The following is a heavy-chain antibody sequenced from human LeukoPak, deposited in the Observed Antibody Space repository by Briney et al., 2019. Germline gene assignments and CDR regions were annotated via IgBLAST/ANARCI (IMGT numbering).Heavy chain of an antibody. CDR1: GGSFSGYY. CDR3: APAYYDSSGYYRGWFDP. CDR2: INHSGST. Sequence: PSETLSLTCAVYGGSFSGYYWSWIRQPPGKGPDWIGEINHSGSTNYNPSLKSRVTISVDTSKNQFSLKLSSVTAADTAVYYCAPAYYDSSGYYRGWFDPWGQGTLVTVSS. J-gene: IGHJ5*02. D-gene: IGHD3-22*01. V-gene: IGHV4-34*01.